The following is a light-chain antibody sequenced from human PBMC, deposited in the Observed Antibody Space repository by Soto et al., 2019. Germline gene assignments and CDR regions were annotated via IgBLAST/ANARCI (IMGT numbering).Light chain of an antibody. CDR3: SSYGGRNNLL. Sequence: QSALTQPPSASGSPGQSVTISCTGTSSDVGGYDYVSWYQQHPGKAPKAMIDEVNKRPSGVPDRFSGSKSGNTASLTVSGLQAEDEADYYCSSYGGRNNLLFGGGTKLTVL. CDR2: EVN. CDR1: SSDVGGYDY. J-gene: IGLJ3*02. V-gene: IGLV2-8*01.